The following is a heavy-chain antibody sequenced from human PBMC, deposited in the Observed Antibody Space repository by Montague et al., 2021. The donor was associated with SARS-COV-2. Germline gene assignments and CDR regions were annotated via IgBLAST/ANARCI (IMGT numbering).Heavy chain of an antibody. J-gene: IGHJ5*02. V-gene: IGHV4-59*08. D-gene: IGHD5-24*01. Sequence: SETLSLTCTVSGGSIGSYYWSWIRQPPGKGLEWIGYIYYGGSTNYSPSFKGRVIMSVDTSNNQFSLRLTSVTAADTAVYYCARLRRPDGYSYWFGPWGQGTLVTVSS. CDR3: ARLRRPDGYSYWFGP. CDR1: GGSIGSYY. CDR2: IYYGGST.